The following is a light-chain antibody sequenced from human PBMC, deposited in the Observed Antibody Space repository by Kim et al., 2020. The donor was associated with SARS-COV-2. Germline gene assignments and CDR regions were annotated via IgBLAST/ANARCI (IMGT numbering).Light chain of an antibody. CDR1: QGINSL. V-gene: IGKV1-12*01. Sequence: DIQMTQSPSSVSASGGDRVTITCRASQGINSLLAWYQQKPGKAPKLLIFPASSLESGVPSRFSGSGSGTDFTLTISSLQPEDFATYFCQQANNFPLTFGGGTKVDIK. CDR3: QQANNFPLT. J-gene: IGKJ4*01. CDR2: PAS.